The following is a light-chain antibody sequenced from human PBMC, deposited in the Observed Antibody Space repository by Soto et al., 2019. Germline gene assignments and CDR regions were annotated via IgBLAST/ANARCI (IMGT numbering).Light chain of an antibody. CDR2: AAS. Sequence: DIQMTQAPSSLSASVGDRVTITSRASQRISNYVNWYQQKAGKAPELLIYAASSLQGGVPSRFSGSGSGTDFTLTISSLQPEDFATYYCQQSYTAPRTFGPGTKVDIK. J-gene: IGKJ3*01. V-gene: IGKV1-39*01. CDR3: QQSYTAPRT. CDR1: QRISNY.